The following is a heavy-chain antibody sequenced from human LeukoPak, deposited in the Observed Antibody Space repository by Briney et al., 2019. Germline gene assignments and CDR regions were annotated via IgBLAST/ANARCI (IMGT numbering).Heavy chain of an antibody. CDR3: ARDGHSSSWYGGLGFDY. V-gene: IGHV4-34*01. CDR2: INHSGST. CDR1: GGSFSDYY. D-gene: IGHD6-13*01. J-gene: IGHJ4*02. Sequence: PSETLSLTCAVYGGSFSDYYWSWIRQPPGKGLEWIGEINHSGSTNYNPSLKSRVTISVDTSKNQFSLKLSSVTAADTAVYYCARDGHSSSWYGGLGFDYWGQGTLVTVSS.